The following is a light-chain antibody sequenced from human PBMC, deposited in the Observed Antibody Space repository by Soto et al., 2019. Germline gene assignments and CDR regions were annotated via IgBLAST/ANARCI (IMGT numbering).Light chain of an antibody. CDR2: GAS. Sequence: EIVLTQSPGTLSLSPGDRATLSCRASQSVSSSYLAWYQQKPGQAPSLLIYGASRRATGIPDRFSGSGSGTDFTLTISRLEPEDFAVYYCQQYDSSPITFGQGNDWRL. CDR1: QSVSSSY. J-gene: IGKJ5*01. V-gene: IGKV3-20*01. CDR3: QQYDSSPIT.